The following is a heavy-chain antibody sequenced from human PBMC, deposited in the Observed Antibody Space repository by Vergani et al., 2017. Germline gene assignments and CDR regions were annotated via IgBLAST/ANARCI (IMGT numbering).Heavy chain of an antibody. CDR1: GDSITNGGFS. D-gene: IGHD3-16*02. CDR3: ARASLRALVGYYYYMDV. Sequence: QLQLQESGSGLVKPSQTLSLTCAVSGDSITNGGFSWNWIRQPPGKGPGWIGYIFPSGNSDYNPSLKNRVSRSLDKSKNQFSLWVNSVTAADTAVYFCARASLRALVGYYYYMDVWVKGKTVVVSS. V-gene: IGHV4-30-2*01. J-gene: IGHJ6*03. CDR2: IFPSGNS.